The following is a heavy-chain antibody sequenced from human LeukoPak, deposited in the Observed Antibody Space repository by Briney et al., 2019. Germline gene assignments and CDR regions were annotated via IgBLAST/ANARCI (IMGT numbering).Heavy chain of an antibody. Sequence: ASVKVSCKVSGYTLTELSMHWVRQAPGKWLEWMGGFDPEDGETIYAQKFQGRVTMTEDTSTDTAYMELSSLRSEDTAVYYCATAPLYYYGSGNIDASDIWGQGTMVTVSS. CDR1: GYTLTELS. CDR2: FDPEDGET. D-gene: IGHD3-10*01. J-gene: IGHJ3*02. CDR3: ATAPLYYYGSGNIDASDI. V-gene: IGHV1-24*01.